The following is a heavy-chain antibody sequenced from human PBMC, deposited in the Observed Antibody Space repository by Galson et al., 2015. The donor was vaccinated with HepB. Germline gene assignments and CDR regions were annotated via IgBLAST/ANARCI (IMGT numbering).Heavy chain of an antibody. D-gene: IGHD4-11*01. V-gene: IGHV4-31*02. Sequence: LRLSCAASGFTFSSYAMSWVRQHPGKGLEWIGYIYYSGSTYYNPSLKSRVTISVDTSKNQFSLKLSSVTAADTAVYYCARRTNDYKFDYWGQGTLVTVSS. CDR3: ARRTNDYKFDY. CDR1: GFTFSSYA. J-gene: IGHJ4*02. CDR2: IYYSGST.